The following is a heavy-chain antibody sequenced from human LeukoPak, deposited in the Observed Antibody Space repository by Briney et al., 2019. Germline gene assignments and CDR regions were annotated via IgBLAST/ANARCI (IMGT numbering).Heavy chain of an antibody. CDR1: GGSISSSSYY. Sequence: SETLSLTCTVSGGSISSSSYYWGWIRQPPGKGLEWIGSIHYSGSTYYNPSLKSQVTISADTSKNQFSLKLSSVTAADTAVYYCARGIPRITIFGVVMTGHWFDPWGQGTLVTVSS. D-gene: IGHD3-3*01. V-gene: IGHV4-39*07. CDR2: IHYSGST. J-gene: IGHJ5*02. CDR3: ARGIPRITIFGVVMTGHWFDP.